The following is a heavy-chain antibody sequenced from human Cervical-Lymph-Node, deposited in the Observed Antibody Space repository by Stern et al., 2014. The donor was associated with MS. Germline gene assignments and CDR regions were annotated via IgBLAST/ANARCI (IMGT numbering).Heavy chain of an antibody. CDR1: GGSMASSTGGYF. D-gene: IGHD2-21*02. Sequence: QVQLVQSGPGLVKPSQTLSLICAVSGGSMASSTGGYFWSWIRQPPGKGLAWIGFIYSSGSTYYNPSLKRRTTISVDTSKNQVSLRLKSMTAADTAVYYCARVAYCGGDCSAFDSWGQGTLVTVSS. CDR3: ARVAYCGGDCSAFDS. V-gene: IGHV4-31*11. CDR2: IYSSGST. J-gene: IGHJ4*02.